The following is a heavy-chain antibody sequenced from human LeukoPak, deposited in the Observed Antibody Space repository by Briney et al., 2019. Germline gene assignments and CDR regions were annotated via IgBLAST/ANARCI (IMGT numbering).Heavy chain of an antibody. D-gene: IGHD1-26*01. CDR2: IKPDGSYT. CDR1: GFTFSSYW. Sequence: PGGSLRLSCAASGFTFSSYWMHWVRQAPGKGLVWVSRIKPDGSYTSYADSVKGRFTISRDNAKNTLNLQMNSLRAEDTAVYYCARGASSSADYWGQGTLVTVSS. CDR3: ARGASSSADY. V-gene: IGHV3-74*01. J-gene: IGHJ4*02.